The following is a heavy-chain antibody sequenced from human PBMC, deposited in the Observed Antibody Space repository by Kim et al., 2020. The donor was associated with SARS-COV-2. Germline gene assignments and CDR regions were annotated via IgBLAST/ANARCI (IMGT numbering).Heavy chain of an antibody. D-gene: IGHD2-21*02. CDR3: ARRLTATLYNWFDP. J-gene: IGHJ5*02. Sequence: AQKFQGRVTMTPDTSTSTAYMELRSLRSDDTAVYYCARRLTATLYNWFDPWGQGTLVTVSS. V-gene: IGHV1-18*01.